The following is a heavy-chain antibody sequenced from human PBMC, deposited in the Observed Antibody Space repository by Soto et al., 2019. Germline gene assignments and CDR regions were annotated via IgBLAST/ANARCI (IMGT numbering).Heavy chain of an antibody. Sequence: QVQLQESGPGLVRPSETLSLTCTVSGGSISRYYWSWIRQPPGKGLEWVGYIYYSGCTNYNPSLESRLTMSLDTPKNQFSLNLSSVTAADTAVYYCARFLTGTTPRVDWYLDLWGRGTLVTVSS. CDR3: ARFLTGTTPRVDWYLDL. CDR1: GGSISRYY. V-gene: IGHV4-59*01. CDR2: IYYSGCT. D-gene: IGHD1-7*01. J-gene: IGHJ2*01.